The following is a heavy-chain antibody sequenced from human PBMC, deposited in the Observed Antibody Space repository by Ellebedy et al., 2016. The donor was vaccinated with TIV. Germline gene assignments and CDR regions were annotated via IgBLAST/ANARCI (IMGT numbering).Heavy chain of an antibody. J-gene: IGHJ1*01. CDR3: ARDRDGSSSSDFQH. V-gene: IGHV1-18*04. Sequence: AASVKVSCKASGYTFTTYGIPWVRQAPGQGPEWMGWIGTYEGNTKYAQKLQGRVTMTRDTSTSTAYMELRSLRSDDTAVYYCARDRDGSSSSDFQHWGPGTLVTVSS. D-gene: IGHD6-6*01. CDR2: IGTYEGNT. CDR1: GYTFTTYG.